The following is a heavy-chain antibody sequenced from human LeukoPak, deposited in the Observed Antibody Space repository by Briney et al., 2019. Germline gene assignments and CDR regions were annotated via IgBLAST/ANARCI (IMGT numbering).Heavy chain of an antibody. D-gene: IGHD5-18*01. V-gene: IGHV4-39*07. CDR2: IHYSGST. Sequence: PGGSLRLSCAASGFTFSSYSMNWVRQAPGKGLEWIGSIHYSGSTYYNPSLKSRVTISVDTSKNQFSLKLSSVTAADTAVYYCASGYSYGFDYWGQGTLVTVSS. CDR1: GFTFSSYS. J-gene: IGHJ4*02. CDR3: ASGYSYGFDY.